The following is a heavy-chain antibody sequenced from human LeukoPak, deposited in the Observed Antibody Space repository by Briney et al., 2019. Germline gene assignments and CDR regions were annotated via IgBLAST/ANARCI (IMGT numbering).Heavy chain of an antibody. CDR3: ARLDDSSGYYRIFDY. D-gene: IGHD3-22*01. CDR2: IYPGDSDT. V-gene: IGHV5-51*01. CDR1: GYSFTSYW. J-gene: IGHJ4*02. Sequence: GESLKISCKGSGYSFTSYWIGWVRQMPGKGLEWMGIIYPGDSDTRYSPSFQGQVTISADKSIGTAYLQWSSLKASDTAMYYCARLDDSSGYYRIFDYWGQGTLVTVSS.